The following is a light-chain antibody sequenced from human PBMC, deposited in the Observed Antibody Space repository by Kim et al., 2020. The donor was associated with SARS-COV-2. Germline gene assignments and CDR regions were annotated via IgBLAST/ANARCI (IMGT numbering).Light chain of an antibody. CDR3: QQYNSYPWT. CDR2: KAS. V-gene: IGKV1-5*03. J-gene: IGKJ1*01. CDR1: QSISSW. Sequence: DIQMIQSPSTLSASVGDRVTITCRASQSISSWLALYQQKPGKAPNLLIYKASSLESGVPSRFSGSGSGTEFTLTISSLQPDDFATYYCQQYNSYPWTFGQGTKVDIK.